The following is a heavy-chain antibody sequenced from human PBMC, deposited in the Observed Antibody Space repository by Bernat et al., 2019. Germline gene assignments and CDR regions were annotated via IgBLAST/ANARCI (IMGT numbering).Heavy chain of an antibody. V-gene: IGHV3-66*01. CDR2: IYSGGST. CDR1: GFTVSSNY. D-gene: IGHD5-18*01. Sequence: EVQLVESGGGLVQPGGSLRLSCAASGFTVSSNYMSWVRQAPGKGLEWVSVIYSGGSTYYAASVKGRFTISRDNSKNTLYLQMNSVRAEDTAVYYCARPGIQLWDAFDNWGQGTMVTVSS. J-gene: IGHJ3*02. CDR3: ARPGIQLWDAFDN.